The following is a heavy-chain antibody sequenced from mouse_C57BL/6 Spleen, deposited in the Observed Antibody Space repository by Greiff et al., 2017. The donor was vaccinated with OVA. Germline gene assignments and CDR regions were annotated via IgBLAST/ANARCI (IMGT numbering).Heavy chain of an antibody. Sequence: QVQLQQPGAELVKPGASVKLSCKASGYTFTSYWMHWVKQRPGQGLEWIGMIHPNSGSTNYNEKFKSKATLTVDKSSSTAYMQLSSLTSEDSAVYYCARRGALYDGYWFAYWGQGTLVTVSA. CDR1: GYTFTSYW. D-gene: IGHD2-3*01. CDR2: IHPNSGST. CDR3: ARRGALYDGYWFAY. V-gene: IGHV1-64*01. J-gene: IGHJ3*01.